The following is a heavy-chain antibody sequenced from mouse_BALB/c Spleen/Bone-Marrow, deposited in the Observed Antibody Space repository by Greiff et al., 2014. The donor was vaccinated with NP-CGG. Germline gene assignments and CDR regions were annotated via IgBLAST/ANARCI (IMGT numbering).Heavy chain of an antibody. J-gene: IGHJ4*01. CDR1: GFTFSNFG. D-gene: IGHD2-4*01. V-gene: IGHV5-17*02. Sequence: EVHLVESGGGLVQPGGSRKLSCAASGFTFSNFGMHWVRQAPEKGLEWVAYISGGSSSIYYGDTVKGRFTVSRDNPKNTLFLQMTSLRSEDTAMYFCSRGEDYDGYAMDYWGQEPQSPSPQ. CDR3: SRGEDYDGYAMDY. CDR2: ISGGSSSI.